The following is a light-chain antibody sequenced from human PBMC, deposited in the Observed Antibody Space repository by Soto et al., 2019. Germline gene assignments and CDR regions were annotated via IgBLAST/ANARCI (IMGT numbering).Light chain of an antibody. J-gene: IGKJ5*01. CDR2: DAS. CDR3: QQFGSSPIT. Sequence: ILVTQSPSTLSVSPGERANLSCRAGQSVSRNLAWYQQKPGQAPRLLIYDASNRATGIPARFSGSGSGTDFTLTISRLEPEDFEIYYCQQFGSSPITFGQGTRLEIK. CDR1: QSVSRN. V-gene: IGKV3-11*01.